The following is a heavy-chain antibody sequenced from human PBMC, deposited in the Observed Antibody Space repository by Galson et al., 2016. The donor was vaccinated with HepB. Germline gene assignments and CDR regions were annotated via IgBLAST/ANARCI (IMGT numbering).Heavy chain of an antibody. CDR2: ISGSGGTT. CDR1: GFTFSSYA. V-gene: IGHV3-23*01. CDR3: ATTRLLDD. J-gene: IGHJ4*02. Sequence: SLRLSCAASGFTFSSYAMSWVRQAPGRGLEWVSIISGSGGTTHYADSVKGRFTISRDNAKSSQYLQMSGLRPDDTAFYYCATTRLLDDWGQGILVTVSS.